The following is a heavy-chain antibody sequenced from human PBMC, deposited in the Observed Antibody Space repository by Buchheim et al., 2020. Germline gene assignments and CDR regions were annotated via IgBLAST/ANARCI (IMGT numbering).Heavy chain of an antibody. D-gene: IGHD2/OR15-2a*01. CDR3: ARGRNYLVKVPGDRGPTFDF. Sequence: QVQLQQWGAGLLKPSETLSLTCAIYGGSSSGFFWSWIRQPPGKGPEWIGEINDNGFTNYNPSLKSRVSISLDTSKKQLSLMVKSVTAADSALYYCARGRNYLVKVPGDRGPTFDFWGQGIL. CDR1: GGSSSGFF. J-gene: IGHJ4*03. V-gene: IGHV4-34*02. CDR2: INDNGFT.